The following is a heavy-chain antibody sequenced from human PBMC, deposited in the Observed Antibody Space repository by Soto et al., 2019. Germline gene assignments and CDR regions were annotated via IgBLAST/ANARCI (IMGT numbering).Heavy chain of an antibody. CDR2: IYYSGCT. V-gene: IGHV4-59*01. CDR1: GDSMRSFY. D-gene: IGHD4-17*01. CDR3: TRVGGYYGDYPDFDY. J-gene: IGHJ4*02. Sequence: PSDTLSLTCTVYGDSMRSFYWSWTRQPPGKGREWIGNIYYSGCTNYNPSRKSGVTMSVDMSRNQVSLKLSSVTAADTAVYYCTRVGGYYGDYPDFDYRGQGALVTVSS.